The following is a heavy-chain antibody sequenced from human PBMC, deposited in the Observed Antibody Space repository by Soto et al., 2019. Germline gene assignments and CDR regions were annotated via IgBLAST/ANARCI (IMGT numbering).Heavy chain of an antibody. CDR2: IYYSGST. CDR3: ASAPPVGYCSSTSCYEWYFQH. CDR1: GGSISSYY. D-gene: IGHD2-2*01. V-gene: IGHV4-59*01. J-gene: IGHJ1*01. Sequence: SETLSLTCTVSGGSISSYYWSWIRQPPGKGLEWIGYIYYSGSTNYNPSLKSRVTISVDTSKNQFSLKLSSVTAADTAVYYCASAPPVGYCSSTSCYEWYFQHWGQGTLVTVSS.